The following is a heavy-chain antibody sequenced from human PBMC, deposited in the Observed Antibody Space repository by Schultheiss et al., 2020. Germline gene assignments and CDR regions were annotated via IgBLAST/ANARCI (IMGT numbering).Heavy chain of an antibody. CDR1: GYTFTSYD. CDR3: ARGRAVNYDILTGYYHYYYGMDV. J-gene: IGHJ6*02. Sequence: ASVKVSCKASGYTFTSYDINWVRQATGQGLEWMGWMNPNSGNTGYAQKFQGRVTMTRNTSISTAYMELSSLRSEDTAVYYCARGRAVNYDILTGYYHYYYGMDVWGQGTTVTVYS. V-gene: IGHV1-8*01. D-gene: IGHD3-9*01. CDR2: MNPNSGNT.